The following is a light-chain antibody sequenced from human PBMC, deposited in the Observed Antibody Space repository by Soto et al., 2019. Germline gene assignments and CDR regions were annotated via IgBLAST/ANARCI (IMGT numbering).Light chain of an antibody. Sequence: QSVLTQPASVSVSPGQSITISFTGTSSDVGGYNYVSWYQQHPGKAPKLMIYDVSNRPSGVSNRFSGSKSGNTASLTISGLQAEDEADYYCSSYTSSSTLYVFGTGTKLTVL. CDR1: SSDVGGYNY. V-gene: IGLV2-14*01. CDR3: SSYTSSSTLYV. J-gene: IGLJ1*01. CDR2: DVS.